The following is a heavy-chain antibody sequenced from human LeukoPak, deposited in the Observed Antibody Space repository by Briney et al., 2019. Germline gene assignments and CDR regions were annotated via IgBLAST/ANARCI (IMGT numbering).Heavy chain of an antibody. CDR2: IDHGGRT. V-gene: IGHV4-34*01. CDR3: APSPRDLHGFDI. Sequence: PSETLSLTCGVYDGSFGTHYWSWIRQPPGRGLEWIGEIDHGGRTNYNPSLKSRVTISIDTSKNQFSLKLGSVTAADTAVYYCAPSPRDLHGFDIWGQGTMVTVS. J-gene: IGHJ3*02. CDR1: DGSFGTHY. D-gene: IGHD2-21*02.